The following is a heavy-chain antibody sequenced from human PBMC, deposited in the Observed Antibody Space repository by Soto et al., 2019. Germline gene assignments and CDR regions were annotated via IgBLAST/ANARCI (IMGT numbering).Heavy chain of an antibody. CDR2: MKSNRGNK. V-gene: IGHV1-18*04. J-gene: IGHJ6*01. D-gene: IGHD3-16*01. CDR1: GYTFTRYS. CDR3: GRSRSDYYFHGIEV. Sequence: VASWNVSCTASGYTFTRYSINWMRQARGQGFEWMGCMKSNRGNKEYAQKVQDRPTMTTDTSTGTAYMEMRSLRSDDTAVYFCGRSRSDYYFHGIEVWGQGTTV.